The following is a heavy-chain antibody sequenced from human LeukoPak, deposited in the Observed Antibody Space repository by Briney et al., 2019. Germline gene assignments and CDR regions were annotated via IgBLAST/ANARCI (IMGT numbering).Heavy chain of an antibody. Sequence: GGSLRLSCAASGFTVSSSYMSWVRQAPGKGLEWVSVIHSGGKTYYADSVKGRFSISRDNSKNTLYLQMNSLRAQDTAVYYCTRDLDSGGSCWGQGALVTVSS. D-gene: IGHD2-15*01. CDR1: GFTVSSSY. J-gene: IGHJ4*02. V-gene: IGHV3-53*01. CDR3: TRDLDSGGSC. CDR2: IHSGGKT.